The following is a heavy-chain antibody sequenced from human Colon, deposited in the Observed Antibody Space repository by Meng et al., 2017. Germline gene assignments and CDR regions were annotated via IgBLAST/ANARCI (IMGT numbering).Heavy chain of an antibody. CDR1: GFTFSTYW. D-gene: IGHD1-26*01. CDR3: ARGGSYCGDY. Sequence: GESLKISCVASGFTFSTYWMSWVRLAPGKGLEWVATIKPDGSERYYVDSVKGRLTMSRDNAKNSLYLQMNSLRAEDTAIYYCARGGSYCGDYWGQGTLVTVSS. V-gene: IGHV3-7*01. CDR2: IKPDGSER. J-gene: IGHJ4*02.